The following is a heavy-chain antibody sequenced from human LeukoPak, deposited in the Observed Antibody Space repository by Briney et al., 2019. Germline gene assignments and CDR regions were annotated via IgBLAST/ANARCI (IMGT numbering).Heavy chain of an antibody. CDR1: GSIFSSYG. CDR2: IWYDGKKK. V-gene: IGHV3-33*06. J-gene: IGHJ4*02. Sequence: GGSLRLSCAASGSIFSSYGMHWVRQAPGKGLEWVAVIWYDGKKKYYADSVKGRFTISRDNSKNTLYLQMDSLGAEDTALYYCAKANGYNNGRFDFWGQGILITVSS. CDR3: AKANGYNNGRFDF. D-gene: IGHD5-18*01.